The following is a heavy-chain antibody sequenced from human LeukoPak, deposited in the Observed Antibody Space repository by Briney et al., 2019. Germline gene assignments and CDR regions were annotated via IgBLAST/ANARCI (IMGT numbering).Heavy chain of an antibody. D-gene: IGHD6-6*01. CDR1: GFIFSSYA. Sequence: GGSLRLSCAASGFIFSSYAMHWVRQAPGKGLEWVALISYDGDNKYYADSVKGRFTISRDNSKNTLYLQMNSLRAEDTAVYYCAREYSSSSGRSFDYWGQGTLVTVSS. V-gene: IGHV3-30-3*01. CDR3: AREYSSSSGRSFDY. CDR2: ISYDGDNK. J-gene: IGHJ4*02.